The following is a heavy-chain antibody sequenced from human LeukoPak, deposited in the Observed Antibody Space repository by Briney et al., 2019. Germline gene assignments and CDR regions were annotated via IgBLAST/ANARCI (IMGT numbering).Heavy chain of an antibody. Sequence: GGSLRLSCAACGLTFSGSAMDWVRQAAGKGMEWVGRIRSKANRYATAYAASVKGRFTISSDDSKNTAYLQMNSLKTEDTAVYYCTRHAFGYDSSRVTDYWGQGTLVTVSS. D-gene: IGHD5-12*01. J-gene: IGHJ4*02. CDR3: TRHAFGYDSSRVTDY. CDR2: IRSKANRYAT. CDR1: GLTFSGSA. V-gene: IGHV3-73*01.